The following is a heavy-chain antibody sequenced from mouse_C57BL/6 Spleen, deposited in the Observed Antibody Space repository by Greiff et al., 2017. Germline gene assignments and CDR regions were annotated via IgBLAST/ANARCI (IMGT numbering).Heavy chain of an antibody. D-gene: IGHD2-4*01. V-gene: IGHV1-64*01. Sequence: QVQLQQPGAELVKPGASVKLSCKASGYTFTSYWMPWVKQRPGQGLEWIGMIHPNSGSTNYHEKFKSKATLTVDKSYSTAYMQLSSLTSEDAAVYYCACYEYDAAYWGQGTLVTVSA. J-gene: IGHJ3*01. CDR1: GYTFTSYW. CDR3: ACYEYDAAY. CDR2: IHPNSGST.